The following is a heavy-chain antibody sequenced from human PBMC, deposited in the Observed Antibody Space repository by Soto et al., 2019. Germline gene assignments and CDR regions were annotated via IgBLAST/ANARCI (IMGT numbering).Heavy chain of an antibody. V-gene: IGHV3-23*01. CDR1: GFTFSGYA. D-gene: IGHD1-26*01. CDR3: VREGLRATTKGPYFDY. J-gene: IGHJ4*02. Sequence: EVQLLESGGGSVQPGGSLRLSCVASGFTFSGYAMSWVRQAPGKGLEWVSTVSFSGGYTYYADSVKGQFTISRDSSQNTLFLQMTSLRVEDTALYYCVREGLRATTKGPYFDYWGQGTLVTVSS. CDR2: VSFSGGYT.